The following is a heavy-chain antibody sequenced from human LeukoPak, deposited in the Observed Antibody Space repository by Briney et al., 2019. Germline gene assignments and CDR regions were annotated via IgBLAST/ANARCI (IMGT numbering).Heavy chain of an antibody. Sequence: PSETLSLTCAASGGSISSSSYYWGWIRQSPGKGLEWIAEISQNGDSNYNPSLKSRVTISLDMSKNQLSLKLNSVTAADTAVYYCARALGAFDIWGQGTMVTVS. CDR3: ARALGAFDI. CDR2: ISQNGDS. J-gene: IGHJ3*02. CDR1: GGSISSSSYY. V-gene: IGHV4-61*05.